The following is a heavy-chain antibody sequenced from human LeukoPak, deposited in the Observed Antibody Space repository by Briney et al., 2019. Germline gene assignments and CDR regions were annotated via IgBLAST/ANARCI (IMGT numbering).Heavy chain of an antibody. CDR1: GFSFSSSW. V-gene: IGHV3-7*01. CDR2: IKEDESEI. J-gene: IGHJ4*02. D-gene: IGHD5-18*01. CDR3: ARILTYSYGLDY. Sequence: PGGSLRLSCAASGFSFSSSWMTWVRQPRGRGLEWVANIKEDESEIYYVDSVKGRFTASRDNAKNSLYLQMNSLRAEDTAVYYCARILTYSYGLDYWGQGILVTVSS.